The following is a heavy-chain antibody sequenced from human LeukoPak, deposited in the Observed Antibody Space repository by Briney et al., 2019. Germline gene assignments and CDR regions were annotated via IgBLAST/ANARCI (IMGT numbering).Heavy chain of an antibody. J-gene: IGHJ4*02. CDR2: ISGNGDST. CDR3: AKPLVSDYYDSSGYWGY. CDR1: GFTFSSYA. Sequence: PGGSLRLSCAASGFTFSSYAMSWVRQAPGEGLEWVSAISGNGDSTYYTDSVKGRFTISRYNSKKTLYVQMISLRAEDTAVYYCAKPLVSDYYDSSGYWGYWGQGTLVTVSS. D-gene: IGHD3-22*01. V-gene: IGHV3-23*01.